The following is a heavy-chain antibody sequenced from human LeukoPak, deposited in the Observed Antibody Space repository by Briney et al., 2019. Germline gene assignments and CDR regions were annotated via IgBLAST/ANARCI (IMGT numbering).Heavy chain of an antibody. CDR1: GGSISSYY. Sequence: SETLSLTCTVSGGSISSYYWSWIRQPPGKGLEWIGYTYYSGSTNYNPSLKSRVTISVDTSKNQFSLKLSSVTAADTAVYYCARGGGCSGGSCYLFDYWGQGTLVTVSS. J-gene: IGHJ4*02. CDR3: ARGGGCSGGSCYLFDY. D-gene: IGHD2-15*01. V-gene: IGHV4-59*01. CDR2: TYYSGST.